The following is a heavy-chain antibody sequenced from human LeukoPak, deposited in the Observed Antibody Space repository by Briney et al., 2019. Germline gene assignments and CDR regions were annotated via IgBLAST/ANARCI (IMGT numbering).Heavy chain of an antibody. CDR2: IYYSGST. Sequence: PSETLSLTCTVSGGSISSYYWTWNRQPPGKGLEWIGYIYYSGSTNYNPSLKSRVTISVDTSKNQFSLKLSSVTAADTAVYYCARHYFDPSGYYVLGLDHWGQGTLITVSS. CDR3: ARHYFDPSGYYVLGLDH. D-gene: IGHD3-22*01. V-gene: IGHV4-59*08. J-gene: IGHJ4*02. CDR1: GGSISSYY.